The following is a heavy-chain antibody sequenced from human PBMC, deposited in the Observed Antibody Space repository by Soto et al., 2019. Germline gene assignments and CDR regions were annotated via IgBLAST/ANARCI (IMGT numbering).Heavy chain of an antibody. D-gene: IGHD1-1*01. Sequence: EVQLLVSGGGLVQPGGSLRLSCEASGLTFSSYAMTWVRQAPGKGLEWVSASGSGGRAFYSDSVKGRFTISRDNSRNTLYLQLHSLRVDDTAVYFCAKATGTTLYWGQGTLVTVSS. CDR2: SGSGGRA. V-gene: IGHV3-23*01. J-gene: IGHJ4*02. CDR3: AKATGTTLY. CDR1: GLTFSSYA.